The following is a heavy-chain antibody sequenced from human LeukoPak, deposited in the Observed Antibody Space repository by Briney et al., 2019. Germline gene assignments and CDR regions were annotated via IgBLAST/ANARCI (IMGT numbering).Heavy chain of an antibody. D-gene: IGHD3-22*01. V-gene: IGHV3-23*01. CDR2: TSSSDAGT. J-gene: IGHJ4*02. Sequence: HSGGSLRLSCAASGFTLSTYAMSWVRQTPGKGLEWVAATSSSDAGTYHADSVRGRFTISRDNSKNTLYLQMNSLRAEDTAVYYCARERTDSSGYYPYFDYWGQGTLVTVSS. CDR1: GFTLSTYA. CDR3: ARERTDSSGYYPYFDY.